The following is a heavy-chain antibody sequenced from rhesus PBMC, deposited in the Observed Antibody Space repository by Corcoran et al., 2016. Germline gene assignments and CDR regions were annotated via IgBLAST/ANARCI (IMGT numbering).Heavy chain of an antibody. CDR1: AFTFINYA. CDR3: AKSRGGAGNDY. CDR2: SSSGGDT. D-gene: IGHD6-31*01. Sequence: EVHLVESGGVLAKPGGSLSLSCAASAFTFINYALHWVCQDPGKGLEWVSASSSGGDTDYADSVKGRFTISRDNSKNTLSLQMNSLRAEDTAVYFCAKSRGGAGNDYWGQGVLVTVSS. V-gene: IGHV3-103*01. J-gene: IGHJ4*01.